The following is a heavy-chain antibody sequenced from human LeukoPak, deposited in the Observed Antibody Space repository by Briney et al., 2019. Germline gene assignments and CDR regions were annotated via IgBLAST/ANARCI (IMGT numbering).Heavy chain of an antibody. J-gene: IGHJ4*02. CDR2: IYHSGST. D-gene: IGHD3-10*01. CDR3: GGGEAITSDY. V-gene: IGHV4-59*08. Sequence: PSETLSLTCTVSGGSISSYYWSWVRQPPGKGLEWIGYIYHSGSTNYNPSLKSRVTISVDTSKNQFSLKLSSVTAADTAVYYCGGGEAITSDYWGQGTLVTVSS. CDR1: GGSISSYY.